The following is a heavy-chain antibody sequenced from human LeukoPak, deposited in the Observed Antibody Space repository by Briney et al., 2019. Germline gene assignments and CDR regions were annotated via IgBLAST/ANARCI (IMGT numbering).Heavy chain of an antibody. J-gene: IGHJ6*02. D-gene: IGHD3-10*01. Sequence: SETLSLTCTVSGGSISSSSYHWGWIRQPPGEGLEWIGSIYYSGSTYYNPSLKSRVTISVDTSKNQFSLKLSSVTAADTAVYYCARKTVGSGSLFMDVWGQGTTVTVSS. CDR1: GGSISSSSYH. CDR2: IYYSGST. V-gene: IGHV4-39*01. CDR3: ARKTVGSGSLFMDV.